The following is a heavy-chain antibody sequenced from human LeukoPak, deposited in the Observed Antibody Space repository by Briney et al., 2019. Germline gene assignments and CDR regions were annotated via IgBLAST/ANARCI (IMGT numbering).Heavy chain of an antibody. D-gene: IGHD2-21*01. Sequence: SETLSLTCAVYGGSFSGYYWSWIRQSPGKGLEWIGEINHSGSTNCNPSLKSRVTISVDTSKNQFSLKLSSVTAADTAVYYCARAPQGPLFRFDYWGQGTLVTVSS. J-gene: IGHJ4*02. V-gene: IGHV4-34*01. CDR2: INHSGST. CDR3: ARAPQGPLFRFDY. CDR1: GGSFSGYY.